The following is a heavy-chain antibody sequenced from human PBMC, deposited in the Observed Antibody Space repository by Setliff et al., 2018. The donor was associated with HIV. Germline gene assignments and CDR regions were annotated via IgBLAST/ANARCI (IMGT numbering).Heavy chain of an antibody. J-gene: IGHJ5*02. CDR1: GGSISDYS. CDR2: IYTSGST. V-gene: IGHV4-4*07. CDR3: AKHGGYTNGWRQTYNWFGP. D-gene: IGHD6-19*01. Sequence: SETLSLTCTVSGGSISDYSWSWIRQPAGKGLEWIGGIYTSGSTNYNPSLRSGVTMSVDTSKNQFSLKLSSVTAADTAIYYCAKHGGYTNGWRQTYNWFGPWGQGTLVTVSS.